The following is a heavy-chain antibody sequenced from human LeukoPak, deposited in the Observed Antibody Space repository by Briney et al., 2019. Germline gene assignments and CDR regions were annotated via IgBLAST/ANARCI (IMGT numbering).Heavy chain of an antibody. V-gene: IGHV3-33*06. D-gene: IGHD4-11*01. J-gene: IGHJ4*02. Sequence: GGSLTLFCVASQFRFPFSHYGMHWVRQAPGRGLEWVAVIWSDGSNQYYADAVKGRFTISRDNSQNTVYLQMNSLRVDDTAVYFCAKDAQRGFDYSNSLEYWGQGTLVTVSS. CDR2: IWSDGSNQ. CDR3: AKDAQRGFDYSNSLEY. CDR1: QFRFPFSHYG.